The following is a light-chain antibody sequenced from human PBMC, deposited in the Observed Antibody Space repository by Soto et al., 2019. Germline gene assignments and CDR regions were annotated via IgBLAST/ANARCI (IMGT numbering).Light chain of an antibody. V-gene: IGLV2-14*01. J-gene: IGLJ1*01. CDR1: SSDVGGYNY. CDR2: EVS. Sequence: SALTQPASVSGSPGQSITISCTGTSSDVGGYNYVSWYQQHPGKAPKLMIYEVSNRPSGVSNRFSGSKSGNTASLTISGLQAEDEADYYCTSFRSGSALFGTGTKVTVL. CDR3: TSFRSGSAL.